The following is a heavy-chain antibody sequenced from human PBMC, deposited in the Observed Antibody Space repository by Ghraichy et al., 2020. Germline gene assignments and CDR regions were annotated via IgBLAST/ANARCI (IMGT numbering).Heavy chain of an antibody. CDR1: GGSIRRYY. D-gene: IGHD5-24*01. V-gene: IGHV4-59*01. J-gene: IGHJ4*02. Sequence: SETLSLTCTVSGGSIRRYYWSWIRQPPGKGLEWIGYIYYNGDTNYNASLKSRVTISLDTPKNQFSLNLTSVTAADTAVYYCARGGRDGYNYKDYWGQGTLVTVSS. CDR2: IYYNGDT. CDR3: ARGGRDGYNYKDY.